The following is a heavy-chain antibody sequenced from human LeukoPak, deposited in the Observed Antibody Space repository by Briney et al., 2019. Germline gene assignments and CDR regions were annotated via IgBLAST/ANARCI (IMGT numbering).Heavy chain of an antibody. D-gene: IGHD5-24*01. J-gene: IGHJ4*02. V-gene: IGHV4-30-4*01. CDR2: IYYSGST. Sequence: KPSQTLSLTCTVSGGSISSGDYYWSWIRQPPGKGLEWIGYIYYSGSTYYNPSLKSRVTISVDTSKNQLSLKLSSVTAADTAVYYCARCRDGYNFDYWGQGTLVTVSS. CDR1: GGSISSGDYY. CDR3: ARCRDGYNFDY.